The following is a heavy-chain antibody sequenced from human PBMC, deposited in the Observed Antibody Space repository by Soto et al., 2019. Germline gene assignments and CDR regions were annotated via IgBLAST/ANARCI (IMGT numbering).Heavy chain of an antibody. D-gene: IGHD2-2*01. CDR2: IYYSGRT. Sequence: SETLSLTCTVSGGSISSSTYYWGWIRQSPGKGLEWIGTIYYSGRTYYNPSLRSRVTISVDTSKSQFSLRLSSVTAADTGVYYCGRYPSTASGDSYYGMDVWGQGATVTVSS. CDR1: GGSISSSTYY. V-gene: IGHV4-39*01. J-gene: IGHJ6*02. CDR3: GRYPSTASGDSYYGMDV.